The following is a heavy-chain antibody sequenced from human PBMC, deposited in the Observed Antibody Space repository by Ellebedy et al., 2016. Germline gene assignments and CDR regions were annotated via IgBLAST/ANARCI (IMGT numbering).Heavy chain of an antibody. V-gene: IGHV3-30*18. Sequence: GGSLRLXXSASGFTFSDYGLHWVRQAPGKGLEWVAIISYDGSHKNYAESVKGRFTISRDNSKNTLYLQMNSLRAEDTAVYYCAKDLRYFDVMDYWGQGTLVTVSS. CDR1: GFTFSDYG. CDR3: AKDLRYFDVMDY. D-gene: IGHD3-9*01. J-gene: IGHJ4*02. CDR2: ISYDGSHK.